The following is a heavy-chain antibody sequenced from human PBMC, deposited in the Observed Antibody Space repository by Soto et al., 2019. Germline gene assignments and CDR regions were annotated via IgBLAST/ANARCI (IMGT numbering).Heavy chain of an antibody. CDR3: ATSDNTIFGVVDYYYYYGMDV. J-gene: IGHJ6*02. Sequence: ASVKVSCTASGYTFTSYDINWVRQATGQGLEWMGWMNPNSGNTGYAQKFQGRVTMTRNTSISTAYMELSSLRSEDTAVYYCATSDNTIFGVVDYYYYYGMDVWGQGTTVTVSS. V-gene: IGHV1-8*01. CDR1: GYTFTSYD. D-gene: IGHD3-3*01. CDR2: MNPNSGNT.